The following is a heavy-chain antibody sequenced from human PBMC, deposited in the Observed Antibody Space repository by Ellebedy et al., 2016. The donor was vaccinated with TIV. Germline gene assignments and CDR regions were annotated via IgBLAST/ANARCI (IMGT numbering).Heavy chain of an antibody. CDR2: INPNSGVT. Sequence: AASVKVSCKASGYTFTGYYMHWVRQAPGQGLEWMGWINPNSGVTNYAQKFQGWVTMTRDTSISTAYMELSRLRSYDTVVYYCARGIKRITIFGVVPPRGYFDYWGQGTLVTVSS. J-gene: IGHJ4*02. CDR3: ARGIKRITIFGVVPPRGYFDY. D-gene: IGHD3-3*01. V-gene: IGHV1-2*04. CDR1: GYTFTGYY.